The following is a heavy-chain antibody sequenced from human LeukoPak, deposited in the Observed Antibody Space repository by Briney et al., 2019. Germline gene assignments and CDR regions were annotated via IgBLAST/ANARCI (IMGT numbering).Heavy chain of an antibody. J-gene: IGHJ5*02. CDR1: GFTFNNYW. CDR2: INTDGSST. V-gene: IGHV3-74*01. Sequence: GGSLRLSCAASGFTFNNYWMHWVRQAPGKGLLWVSRINTDGSSTSYADSVKGRFTITRDNAKNMVYLQMNSQRGEDTAVYYCARENFDPWGQGTQVTVSS. CDR3: ARENFDP.